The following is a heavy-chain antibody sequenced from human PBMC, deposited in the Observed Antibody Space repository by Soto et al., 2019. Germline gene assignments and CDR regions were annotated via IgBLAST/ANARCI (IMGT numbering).Heavy chain of an antibody. CDR3: ARAVYSKVSQFDY. V-gene: IGHV5-51*01. CDR2: IYPGDSDT. CDR1: GYSFTSYW. D-gene: IGHD4-4*01. J-gene: IGHJ4*02. Sequence: PRESLRISCKGSGYSFTSYWIGWVRQMPGKGLEWMGIIYPGDSDTRYSPSFQGQVTISADKSISTAYLQWSSLKASDTAMYYCARAVYSKVSQFDYWGQGTLVTXSS.